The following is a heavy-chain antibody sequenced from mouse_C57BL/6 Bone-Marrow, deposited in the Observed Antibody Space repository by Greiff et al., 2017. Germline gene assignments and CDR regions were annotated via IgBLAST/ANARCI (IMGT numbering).Heavy chain of an antibody. J-gene: IGHJ2*01. Sequence: VQLKQSGPELVKPGASVKISCKASGYTFTDYYMNWVKQSHGKSLEWIGDINPNNGGTSYNQKFKGKATLTVDKSSSPAYMELRSLTSEDAAVYYCASRHYYGSSYGFDYWGQGTTLTVSS. V-gene: IGHV1-26*01. CDR3: ASRHYYGSSYGFDY. D-gene: IGHD1-1*01. CDR1: GYTFTDYY. CDR2: INPNNGGT.